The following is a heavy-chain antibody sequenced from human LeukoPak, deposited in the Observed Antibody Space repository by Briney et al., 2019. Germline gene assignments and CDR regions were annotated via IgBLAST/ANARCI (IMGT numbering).Heavy chain of an antibody. J-gene: IGHJ4*02. CDR2: IYYSVST. Sequence: SETLSLTCTVSVGSISSSSYYWGWVRQPPGKGLEWIESIYYSVSTHYNQALKSQVTISVNTSTIQFSLKLSTVTAAGTAVYYCARDGEMATIENYFEYWGQGALVTVSS. D-gene: IGHD5-24*01. CDR1: VGSISSSSYY. CDR3: ARDGEMATIENYFEY. V-gene: IGHV4-39*07.